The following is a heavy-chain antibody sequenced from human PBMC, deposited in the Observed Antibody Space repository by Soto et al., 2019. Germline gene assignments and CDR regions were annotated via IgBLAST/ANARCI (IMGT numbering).Heavy chain of an antibody. CDR1: GGSISSGGYY. CDR3: ARQPDY. CDR2: IYYSGTT. V-gene: IGHV4-31*03. J-gene: IGHJ4*02. Sequence: QVRLQESGPGLVKPSQTLSLTRTVSGGSISSGGYYWSLIRGHPGKGLEWIGYIYYSGTTYYNPSPKNRVTITVDTSKNQFSLKLSSVTAADTAGYYCARQPDYWGQGTLVTVSS.